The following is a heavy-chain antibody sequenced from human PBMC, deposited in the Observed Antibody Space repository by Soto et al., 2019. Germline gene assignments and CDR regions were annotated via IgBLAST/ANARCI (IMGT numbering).Heavy chain of an antibody. CDR2: FNAGNGNT. Sequence: QVQLVQSGAEEKKPGASVKVSCKASGYTFTSYAMHSVRQAPGQRLEWMGWFNAGNGNTKYSQKFQGRVTITRDTSASTAYTELSSLRSEATAVYYCARDPSYSGMDVWGQGTTVTASS. J-gene: IGHJ6*02. CDR3: ARDPSYSGMDV. V-gene: IGHV1-3*05. CDR1: GYTFTSYA.